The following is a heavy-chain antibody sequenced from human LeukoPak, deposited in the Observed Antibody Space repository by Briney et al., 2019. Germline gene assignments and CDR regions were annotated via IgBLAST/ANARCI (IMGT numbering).Heavy chain of an antibody. Sequence: SVKVSCKASGGTFSSYAISWVRQAPGQGLEWMGGIIPIFGTANYAQKIQGRVTITADESTSTAYMELSSLRSEDTAVYYCARYYDILTGSHNWFDPWGQGTLVTVSS. D-gene: IGHD3-9*01. J-gene: IGHJ5*02. V-gene: IGHV1-69*01. CDR2: IIPIFGTA. CDR1: GGTFSSYA. CDR3: ARYYDILTGSHNWFDP.